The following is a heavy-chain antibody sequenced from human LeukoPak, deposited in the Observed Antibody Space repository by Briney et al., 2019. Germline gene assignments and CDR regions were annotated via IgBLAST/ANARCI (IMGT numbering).Heavy chain of an antibody. J-gene: IGHJ4*02. Sequence: SETLSLTCTVSGGSISSGGYYWSWIRQPPGKGLEWIGYIYYSGSTNYNPSLKSRVTISVDTSKNQFSLKLCSVTAADTAVYYCARERRITMVRGVMRAFDYWGQGTLVTVSS. CDR2: IYYSGST. D-gene: IGHD3-10*01. V-gene: IGHV4-61*08. CDR1: GGSISSGGYY. CDR3: ARERRITMVRGVMRAFDY.